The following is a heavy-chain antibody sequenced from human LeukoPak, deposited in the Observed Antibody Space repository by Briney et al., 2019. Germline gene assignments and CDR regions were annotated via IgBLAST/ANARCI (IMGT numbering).Heavy chain of an antibody. CDR2: IYSGGNT. CDR3: ARDSTPVSVYFDH. Sequence: GGSLRLSCAASGFTVSRNYMSWVRQAPGKGLEWVSVIYSGGNTYYADSVKGRFTISRDNSKNTLYLQMNSLRAEDTAVYYCARDSTPVSVYFDHWGQGTLVTVSS. V-gene: IGHV3-66*01. J-gene: IGHJ4*02. CDR1: GFTVSRNY. D-gene: IGHD5/OR15-5a*01.